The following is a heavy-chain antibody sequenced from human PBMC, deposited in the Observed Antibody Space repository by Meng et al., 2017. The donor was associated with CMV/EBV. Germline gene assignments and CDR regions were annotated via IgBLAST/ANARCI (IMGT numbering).Heavy chain of an antibody. CDR3: ARGGIRFLEWPMEFSFDY. J-gene: IGHJ4*01. CDR1: GFTFSSYW. D-gene: IGHD3-3*01. V-gene: IGHV3-7*01. CDR2: IKQDVSEK. Sequence: GGSLRLSCAASGFTFSSYWMSWVRQAPGKGLEWVANIKQDVSEKYYVDSVKGRCTISRDNAKNSLYLQMNSLRAEDTAVYYCARGGIRFLEWPMEFSFDYWGQGTLVTVSS.